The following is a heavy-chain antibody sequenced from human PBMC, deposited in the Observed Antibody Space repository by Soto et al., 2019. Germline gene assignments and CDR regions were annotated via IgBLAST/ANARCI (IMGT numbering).Heavy chain of an antibody. CDR3: ARGPESRSTAYFDY. J-gene: IGHJ4*02. CDR2: SSAYTGNT. D-gene: IGHD2-2*01. CDR1: GFPFTDYG. V-gene: IGHV1-18*01. Sequence: QVQLVQSGAEVKKPGASVKVSCKASGFPFTDYGFTWVRQAPGEGLEWMGWSSAYTGNTNYAQKVQGRVTMSTDTSTSIAYLELMSLRSDDTAVYYCARGPESRSTAYFDYWGQGTLVTVSS.